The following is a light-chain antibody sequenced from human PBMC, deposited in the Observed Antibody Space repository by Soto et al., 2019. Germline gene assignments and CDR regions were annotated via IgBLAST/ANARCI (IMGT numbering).Light chain of an antibody. CDR3: SSYTSSSTRV. J-gene: IGLJ1*01. CDR2: EVS. Sequence: QSALTQPASVSGSPGQSITISCTGTSSDVGAYDYVSWYQQHPDKAPKLMIYEVSHRPSGVSNRFYGPKSVNTATLTISGLQAEDEADYYCSSYTSSSTRVFGTGTKLTVL. CDR1: SSDVGAYDY. V-gene: IGLV2-14*03.